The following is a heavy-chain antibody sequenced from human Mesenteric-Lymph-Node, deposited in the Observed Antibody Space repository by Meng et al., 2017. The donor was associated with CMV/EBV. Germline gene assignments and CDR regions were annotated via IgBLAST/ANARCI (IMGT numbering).Heavy chain of an antibody. CDR3: ARETDSGWRGVDS. J-gene: IGHJ4*02. D-gene: IGHD6-19*01. Sequence: GESLRISCAASGFTFSSYSMNWVRQAPGKGLEWVSSISSSSSYIYYADSVKGRFTISRDNAKNSLYLQMNSLRAEDTALYYCARETDSGWRGVDSWGQGTLVTVSS. V-gene: IGHV3-21*01. CDR1: GFTFSSYS. CDR2: ISSSSSYI.